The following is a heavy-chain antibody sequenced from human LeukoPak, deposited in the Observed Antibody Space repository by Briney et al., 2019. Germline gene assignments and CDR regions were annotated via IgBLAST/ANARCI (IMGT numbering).Heavy chain of an antibody. CDR2: INPNSGGT. J-gene: IGHJ6*02. CDR1: GYTFTGYY. V-gene: IGHV1-2*02. Sequence: ASVKVPCKASGYTFTGYYMHWVRQAPGQGLEWMGWINPNSGGTNYAQKFQGRVTMTRDTSISTAYMELSRLRSDDTAVYYCARGGALWFGELLYGGYYYYGMDVWGQGTTVTVSS. D-gene: IGHD3-10*01. CDR3: ARGGALWFGELLYGGYYYYGMDV.